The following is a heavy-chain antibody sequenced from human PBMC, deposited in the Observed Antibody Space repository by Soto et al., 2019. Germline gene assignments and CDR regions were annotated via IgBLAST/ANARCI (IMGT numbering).Heavy chain of an antibody. V-gene: IGHV1-69*13. CDR3: ARDQSSSWYGSGYYFYYGMDV. Sequence: GASVKVSCKASGYTFTSYGISWVRQAPGQGLEWMGRIISLFGAANYAQKFQGRVSITADESTTTAYMELNSLTSEDTAVYYCARDQSSSWYGSGYYFYYGMDVWGQGTTVTVSS. CDR2: IISLFGAA. D-gene: IGHD6-13*01. CDR1: GYTFTSYG. J-gene: IGHJ6*02.